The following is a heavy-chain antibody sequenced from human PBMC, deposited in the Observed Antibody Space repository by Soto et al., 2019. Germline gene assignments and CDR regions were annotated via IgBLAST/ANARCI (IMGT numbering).Heavy chain of an antibody. CDR1: GGTFTSNA. Sequence: QVQLVQSGAEVKKPGSSVKFSCKASGGTFTSNAISWVRQAPGQGLEWMGGIIPIFGTANYAQKFQGRVTITADKSTSTAYMELSSLRSEDTAVYYCARDHNDYGGNGGDYWGQGTLVTVSS. D-gene: IGHD4-17*01. CDR2: IIPIFGTA. CDR3: ARDHNDYGGNGGDY. V-gene: IGHV1-69*06. J-gene: IGHJ4*02.